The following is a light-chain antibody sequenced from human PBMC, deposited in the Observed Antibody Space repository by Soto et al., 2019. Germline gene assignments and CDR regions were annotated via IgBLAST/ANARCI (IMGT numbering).Light chain of an antibody. Sequence: DIQMTQSPSTLSASVGDRVTITCRASQSISSWLAWYQQKPGKAPKLLIYDASSLESGVPSRFRGSGSGTEFTLTISSLQPDDFATYYCQQYNSYPWTFGQGTKVEIK. J-gene: IGKJ1*01. CDR3: QQYNSYPWT. CDR2: DAS. CDR1: QSISSW. V-gene: IGKV1-5*01.